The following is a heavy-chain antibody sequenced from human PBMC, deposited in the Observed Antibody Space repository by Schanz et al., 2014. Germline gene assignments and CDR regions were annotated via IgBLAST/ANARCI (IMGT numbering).Heavy chain of an antibody. CDR1: GYTFSSNA. CDR2: ISGSGGST. Sequence: EVQLVESGGGLVQPGGSLRLSCAASGYTFSSNAMSWVRQAPGKGLEWVSTISGSGGSTYYADSVKGRFTISRDNSKNTLYLQMNSLRAEDTAVYYCAKDIAPLAARPGYGMDVWGQGTTVTVSS. CDR3: AKDIAPLAARPGYGMDV. J-gene: IGHJ6*02. D-gene: IGHD6-13*01. V-gene: IGHV3-23*04.